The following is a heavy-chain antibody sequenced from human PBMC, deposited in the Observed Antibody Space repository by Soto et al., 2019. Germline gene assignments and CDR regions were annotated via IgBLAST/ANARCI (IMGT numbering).Heavy chain of an antibody. CDR1: GDTFTTYD. V-gene: IGHV1-8*01. D-gene: IGHD3-10*01. CDR3: ARGRASGSYYLLDY. CDR2: INPNSGNI. Sequence: ASVKVSCKASGDTFTTYDINWLRQSTGHGLEWMGWINPNSGNIGYAQRFQGRVTMTRGTAIRTAYMEVSSLRSDDTAVYYCARGRASGSYYLLDYWGQGTLVTVSS. J-gene: IGHJ4*02.